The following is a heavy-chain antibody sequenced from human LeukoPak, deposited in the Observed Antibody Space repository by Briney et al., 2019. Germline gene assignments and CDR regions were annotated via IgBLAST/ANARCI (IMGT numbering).Heavy chain of an antibody. D-gene: IGHD2-2*01. Sequence: GRSLRLSCAASGFTFDDYAMHWVRQAPGKGLEWASGISWNSGSIGYADSVKGRFTISRDNAKNSLYLQMNSLRAEDTALYYCAKARYCSSTSCYEADYWGQGTLVTVSS. J-gene: IGHJ4*02. CDR3: AKARYCSSTSCYEADY. V-gene: IGHV3-9*01. CDR2: ISWNSGSI. CDR1: GFTFDDYA.